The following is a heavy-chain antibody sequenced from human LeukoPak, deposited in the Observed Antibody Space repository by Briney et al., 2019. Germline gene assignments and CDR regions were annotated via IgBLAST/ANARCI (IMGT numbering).Heavy chain of an antibody. CDR2: INSDGSST. V-gene: IGHV3-74*01. Sequence: PGGSLRLSCAASGFTFSSYWMHWVRQAPGKGLVWVSRINSDGSSTSYADSVKGRFTISRDNAKNTLYLQMNSLRAEDTAVYYCARGRGGYNPFDYWGQGTLVTVSS. CDR3: ARGRGGYNPFDY. CDR1: GFTFSSYW. J-gene: IGHJ4*02. D-gene: IGHD5-24*01.